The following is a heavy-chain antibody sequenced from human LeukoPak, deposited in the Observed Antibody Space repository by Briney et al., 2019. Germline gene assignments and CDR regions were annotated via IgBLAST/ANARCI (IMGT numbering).Heavy chain of an antibody. CDR3: VQTDSSVAH. V-gene: IGHV3-48*02. Sequence: GGSLRLSCAASGFTFSYYSMNWVRQAPGKGLEWVSYIGTSSTTTYYADSVKGRFTISRDNVKNSLYLQMNSRRDEDTAVYYCVQTDSSVAHWGQGTLVTVSS. CDR2: IGTSSTTT. J-gene: IGHJ4*02. D-gene: IGHD3-22*01. CDR1: GFTFSYYS.